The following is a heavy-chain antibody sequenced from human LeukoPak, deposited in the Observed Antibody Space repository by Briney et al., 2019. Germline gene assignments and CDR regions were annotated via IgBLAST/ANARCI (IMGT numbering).Heavy chain of an antibody. CDR3: ARDNYDAFDY. Sequence: GGSLRLSCAASGFTFSSYWMHWVRQAPGKALVWVSRINSDGSSTSYADSVKGRFAISRDNAKNTLYLQMNSLRAEDTAVYYCARDNYDAFDYWGQGTLVTVSS. CDR1: GFTFSSYW. D-gene: IGHD4-11*01. J-gene: IGHJ4*02. CDR2: INSDGSST. V-gene: IGHV3-74*01.